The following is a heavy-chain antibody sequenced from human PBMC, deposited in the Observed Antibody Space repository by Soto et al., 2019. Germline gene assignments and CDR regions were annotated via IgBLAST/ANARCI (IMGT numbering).Heavy chain of an antibody. V-gene: IGHV1-69*13. Sequence: SVKVSCKASGGTFSSYAISWVRQAPGQGLEWMGGIIPIFGTANYAQKFQGRVTITADESTSTAYMELSSLRSGDTAVYYCARDSRTGTTRVAFDIWGQGTMVTVSS. CDR3: ARDSRTGTTRVAFDI. CDR1: GGTFSSYA. J-gene: IGHJ3*02. CDR2: IIPIFGTA. D-gene: IGHD1-7*01.